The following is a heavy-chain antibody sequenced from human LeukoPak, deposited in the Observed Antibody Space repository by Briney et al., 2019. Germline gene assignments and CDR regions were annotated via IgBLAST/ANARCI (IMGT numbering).Heavy chain of an antibody. CDR2: IYYSGST. J-gene: IGHJ4*02. Sequence: SQTLSLTCTVSGGSISSGGYYWSWIRQHPGKGLEWIGYIYYSGSTYYNPSLKSRVTISVDTSKNQFSLKLSSVTAADTAVYYCARDPADERGYSYGGFDYWGQGTLVTVSS. D-gene: IGHD5-18*01. CDR1: GGSISSGGYY. V-gene: IGHV4-31*03. CDR3: ARDPADERGYSYGGFDY.